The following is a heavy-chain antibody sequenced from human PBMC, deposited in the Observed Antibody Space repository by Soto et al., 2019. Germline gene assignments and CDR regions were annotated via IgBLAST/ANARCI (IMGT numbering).Heavy chain of an antibody. V-gene: IGHV3-9*01. CDR3: AKDRRRDAFDI. J-gene: IGHJ3*02. Sequence: EVQLVESGGGLVQPGRSLRLSCAASGFTFDDYAMHWVRQAPGKGLEWVSGISWNSGSIGYADSVKGRFTISRDNAKNSLYLQMNSLRAEDTALYYCAKDRRRDAFDIWGQGTMVTVSS. CDR2: ISWNSGSI. CDR1: GFTFDDYA.